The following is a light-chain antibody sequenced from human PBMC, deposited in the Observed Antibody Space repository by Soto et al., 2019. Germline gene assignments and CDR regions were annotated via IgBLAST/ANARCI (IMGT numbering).Light chain of an antibody. CDR2: DNN. Sequence: QSVLTQPPSGSAAPGQKVTISCSGSFSNIGKNYVSWYQRLPGTAPKLLIYDNNERSSGIPDRFSGSKSGTSATLGIAGLQTGDEADYYCGTWDTSLSAVVFGGGTKVTVL. V-gene: IGLV1-51*01. J-gene: IGLJ2*01. CDR1: FSNIGKNY. CDR3: GTWDTSLSAVV.